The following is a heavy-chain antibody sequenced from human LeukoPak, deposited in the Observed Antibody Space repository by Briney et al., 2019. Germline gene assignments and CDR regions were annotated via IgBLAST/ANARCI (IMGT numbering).Heavy chain of an antibody. J-gene: IGHJ4*02. CDR2: ISTYNGNT. V-gene: IGHV1-18*01. D-gene: IGHD3-22*01. Sequence: ASVKVSCKASGYTFTSYDISWVRQAPGQGLEWMGWISTYNGNTNYAQKFPGRVTITADESTSTAYMELSSLRSEDTAVYYCARDRYYVSSGSDDYWGQGTLVTVSS. CDR1: GYTFTSYD. CDR3: ARDRYYVSSGSDDY.